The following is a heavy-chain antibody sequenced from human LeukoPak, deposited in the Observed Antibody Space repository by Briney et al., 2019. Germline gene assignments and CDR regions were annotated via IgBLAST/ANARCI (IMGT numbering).Heavy chain of an antibody. CDR3: ARDSGRYYDFDY. D-gene: IGHD1-26*01. CDR1: GFTFSSYA. CDR2: ISGSGGNT. Sequence: GGSLSLSCAASGFTFSSYAMSGVRQAPGKGLECVASISGSGGNTYYADSVKGRFTISRDNSKKQLYLQMNSLRAEDTAVYYCARDSGRYYDFDYWGQGTLVTVSS. J-gene: IGHJ4*02. V-gene: IGHV3-23*01.